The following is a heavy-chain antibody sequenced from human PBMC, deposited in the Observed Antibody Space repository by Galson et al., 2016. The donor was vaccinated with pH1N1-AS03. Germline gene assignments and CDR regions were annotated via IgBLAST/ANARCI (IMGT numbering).Heavy chain of an antibody. V-gene: IGHV4-59*03. CDR3: VRQGNKYHRNAFDL. J-gene: IGHJ3*01. CDR2: IHFSGST. CDR1: GDPMSGKY. D-gene: IGHD2/OR15-2a*01. Sequence: TLSLTCTVSGDPMSGKYWNWIRQLPGKGLEWMGYIHFSGSTICNPSLRGRVTMSIDRSKTQFSLKLTSATTADTALYFCVRQGNKYHRNAFDLWGEGTMVTVSS.